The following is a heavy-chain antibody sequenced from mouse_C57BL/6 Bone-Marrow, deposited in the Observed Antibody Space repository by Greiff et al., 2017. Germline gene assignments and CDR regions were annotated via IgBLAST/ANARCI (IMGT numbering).Heavy chain of an antibody. CDR2: IISGSSTI. Sequence: EVQLVQSGGGLVKPGASLKLSCAASGFTFSDYGMHWVRQAPEKGLEWVGYIISGSSTINYADTVKGRFTISRDNATNTLFLQMTSLRSEDTAMYYCARSYFNSAWFAYWGQGTLVTVSA. CDR1: GFTFSDYG. V-gene: IGHV5-17*01. J-gene: IGHJ3*01. D-gene: IGHD1-3*01. CDR3: ARSYFNSAWFAY.